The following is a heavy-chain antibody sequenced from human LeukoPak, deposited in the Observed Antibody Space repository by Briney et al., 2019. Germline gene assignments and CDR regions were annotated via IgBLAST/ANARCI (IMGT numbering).Heavy chain of an antibody. D-gene: IGHD5-18*01. J-gene: IGHJ4*02. Sequence: GGSLRLSCAASGFTFDDYGMSWVRQAPGKGLEWVSGINWNGGSTGYADSVKGRFTISRDNAKNSLYLQMNSLRAEDTALYYCARGGYNYGREERVDYWGQGTLVTVSS. CDR2: INWNGGST. CDR3: ARGGYNYGREERVDY. V-gene: IGHV3-20*04. CDR1: GFTFDDYG.